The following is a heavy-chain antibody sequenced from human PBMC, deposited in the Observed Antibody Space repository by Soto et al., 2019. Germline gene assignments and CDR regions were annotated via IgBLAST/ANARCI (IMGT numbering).Heavy chain of an antibody. CDR2: ISYDGSNK. J-gene: IGHJ6*02. CDR3: ARGVYDFWSGYYGYGMDV. CDR1: GFTFSSYA. V-gene: IGHV3-30-3*01. D-gene: IGHD3-3*01. Sequence: SLRLSCAASGFTFSSYAMHWVRQAPGKGLEWVAVISYDGSNKYYADSVKGRFTISRDNSKNTLYLQMNSLRAEDTAVYYCARGVYDFWSGYYGYGMDVWGQGTTVTVSS.